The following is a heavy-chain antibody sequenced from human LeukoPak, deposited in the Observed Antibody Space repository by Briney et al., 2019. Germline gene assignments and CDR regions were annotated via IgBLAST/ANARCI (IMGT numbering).Heavy chain of an antibody. CDR2: MNPNSGNT. D-gene: IGHD2-21*01. V-gene: IGHV1-8*01. CDR3: ARTAPLYCGGDCYDY. Sequence: ASVKVSCKASGYTFTSYDINWVRQATGQGLEWKGWMNPNSGNTGYAQKFQGRVTMTRNTSISTAYMELSSLRSEDTAVYYCARTAPLYCGGDCYDYWGQGTLVTVSS. J-gene: IGHJ4*02. CDR1: GYTFTSYD.